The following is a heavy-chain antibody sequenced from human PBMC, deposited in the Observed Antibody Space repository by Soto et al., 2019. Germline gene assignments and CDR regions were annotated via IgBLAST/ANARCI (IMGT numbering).Heavy chain of an antibody. CDR2: FYYTGST. J-gene: IGHJ6*02. D-gene: IGHD3-10*01. CDR1: GASITSDDYF. CDR3: ARGSMSRGGLSLDA. V-gene: IGHV4-30-4*01. Sequence: QVQLQESGPGLVKPSQTMSLTCTVSGASITSDDYFWGWIRQPPGQGLEWTAFFYYTGSTYYNPSLKSRATISVDTAKFQCSLRLLSVTAADSAVYYCARGSMSRGGLSLDAWGQGITVTVSS.